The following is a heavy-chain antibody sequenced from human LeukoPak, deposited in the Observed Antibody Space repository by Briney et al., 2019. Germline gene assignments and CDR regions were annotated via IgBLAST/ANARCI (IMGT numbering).Heavy chain of an antibody. CDR3: ARTARDVRFDY. J-gene: IGHJ4*02. CDR1: GGSISSYY. V-gene: IGHV4-59*08. D-gene: IGHD2-21*02. Sequence: ASETLSLTCTVSGGSISSYYGSWIRQPPGKGLEWIGYIYYSGSTNYNPSLKSRLTISVDTSKNQFSLKLSSVTAADTAVYYCARTARDVRFDYWGQGTLVTVSS. CDR2: IYYSGST.